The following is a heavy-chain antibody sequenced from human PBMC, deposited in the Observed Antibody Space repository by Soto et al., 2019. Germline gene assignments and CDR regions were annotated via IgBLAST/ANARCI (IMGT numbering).Heavy chain of an antibody. J-gene: IGHJ6*02. CDR2: VSTNGAT. CDR1: DDFISSYY. CDR3: ARADYEILTGSYAMDV. D-gene: IGHD3-9*01. V-gene: IGHV4-4*07. Sequence: TSETLSLTCTVSDDFISSYYWNWIRQPAGKGLEWIGRVSTNGATNYNPSLESRVTMSVDTSKNQFSLKLTSVTAADTAVYFCARADYEILTGSYAMDVWAQGTTVTVSS.